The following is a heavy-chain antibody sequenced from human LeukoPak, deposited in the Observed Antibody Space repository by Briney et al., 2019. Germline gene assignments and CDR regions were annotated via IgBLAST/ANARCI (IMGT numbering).Heavy chain of an antibody. CDR3: ARDPDFWSGYHWFDP. V-gene: IGHV1-2*06. J-gene: IGHJ5*02. D-gene: IGHD3-3*01. Sequence: ASVKVSRKASGYTFTGYYMHWVRQAPGQGLEWMGRINPNSGGTNYAQKFQGRVTMTRDTSISTAYMELSRLRSDDTAVYYCARDPDFWSGYHWFDPWGQGTLVTVSS. CDR2: INPNSGGT. CDR1: GYTFTGYY.